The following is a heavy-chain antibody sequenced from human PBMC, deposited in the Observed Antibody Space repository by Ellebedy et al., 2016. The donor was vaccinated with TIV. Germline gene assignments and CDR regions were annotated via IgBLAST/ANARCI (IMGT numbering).Heavy chain of an antibody. J-gene: IGHJ4*02. D-gene: IGHD3-10*01. CDR3: AKNRRLDGSGNTKYYFDY. CDR2: IIPLFSKP. V-gene: IGHV1-69*13. Sequence: AASVKVSCKTSGVTFSHYAFSWVRQVPGQGLEWMGGIIPLFSKPSYAQKFHGRVTITADESTRTVYLDLTRLISEDTAVYYCAKNRRLDGSGNTKYYFDYWGQGTLVTVTS. CDR1: GVTFSHYA.